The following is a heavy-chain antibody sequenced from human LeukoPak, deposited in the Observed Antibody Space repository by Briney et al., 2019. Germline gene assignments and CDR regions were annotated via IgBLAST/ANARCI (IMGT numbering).Heavy chain of an antibody. CDR3: ARVFYYYDSSGYYNWFDP. D-gene: IGHD3-22*01. Sequence: PSETLSHTCTVSGGSISSYYWSWIRQPPGKGLEWIGYIYYSGSTNYNPSLKSRVTISVDTSKNQFSLNLSSVTAADTAVYYCARVFYYYDSSGYYNWFDPWGQGTLVTVSS. CDR2: IYYSGST. V-gene: IGHV4-59*01. J-gene: IGHJ5*02. CDR1: GGSISSYY.